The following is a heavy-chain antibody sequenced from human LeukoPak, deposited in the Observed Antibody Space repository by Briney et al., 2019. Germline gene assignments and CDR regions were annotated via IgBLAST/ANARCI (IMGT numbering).Heavy chain of an antibody. D-gene: IGHD3-22*01. V-gene: IGHV4-34*01. CDR1: GGSFSGYY. CDR2: INHSGST. CDR3: ARRRYYDSSGFRTYYFDY. Sequence: SETLSLTCAVYGGSFSGYYWSWIRQPPGKGLEWIGEINHSGSTNYSPSLKSRVTISVDTSKNQFSLKLSSVTAADTAVYYCARRRYYDSSGFRTYYFDYWGQGTLVTVSS. J-gene: IGHJ4*02.